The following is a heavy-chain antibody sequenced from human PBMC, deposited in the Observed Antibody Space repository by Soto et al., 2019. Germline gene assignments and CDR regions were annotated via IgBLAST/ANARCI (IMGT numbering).Heavy chain of an antibody. V-gene: IGHV1-2*04. Sequence: ASVKVSCKASGYTFTSYYMHWVRQAPGQGLEWMGWINPNSGGTNYAQKFQGWVTMTRDTSISTAYMELSRLRSDDTAVYYCARSGPPLWFGEKDYCGMDVWGQGTTVTVSS. CDR3: ARSGPPLWFGEKDYCGMDV. D-gene: IGHD3-10*01. CDR2: INPNSGGT. J-gene: IGHJ6*02. CDR1: GYTFTSYY.